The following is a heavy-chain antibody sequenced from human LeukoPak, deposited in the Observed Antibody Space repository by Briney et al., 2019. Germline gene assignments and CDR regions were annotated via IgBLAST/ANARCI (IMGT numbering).Heavy chain of an antibody. Sequence: SETLSLTCTVSGGSISSSSYYWGWIRQPLGKGLEWIGSIYYSGSTYYNPSLKSRVTISVDTSKNQFSLKLSSVTAADTAVYYCARDFLLPFDYWGQGTLVTVSS. J-gene: IGHJ4*02. CDR2: IYYSGST. CDR1: GGSISSSSYY. CDR3: ARDFLLPFDY. V-gene: IGHV4-39*07. D-gene: IGHD3-22*01.